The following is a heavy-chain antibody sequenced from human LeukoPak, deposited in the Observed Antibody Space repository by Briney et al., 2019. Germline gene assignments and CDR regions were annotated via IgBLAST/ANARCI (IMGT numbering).Heavy chain of an antibody. D-gene: IGHD3-22*01. CDR2: IYYSGST. CDR3: ARVGSSGYYYYY. J-gene: IGHJ4*02. V-gene: IGHV4-59*01. Sequence: SETLSLTCTVSGGSISSYYWSWIRQPPGKGLEWIGYIYYSGSTNYNPSLKSRVTISVDTSKNQFSLKLSSVTAADTAVYYCARVGSSGYYYYYWGQGTLVTVSS. CDR1: GGSISSYY.